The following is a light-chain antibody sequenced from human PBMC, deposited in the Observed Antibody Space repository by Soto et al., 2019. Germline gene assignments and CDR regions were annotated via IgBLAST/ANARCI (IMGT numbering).Light chain of an antibody. Sequence: EVVLTQSPATLSFSPGERDTLSCRASQSVSNDLAWYQQRPGQGPRLLIYEASNRAPGIPARFSGSGSGTDFTLIISSLETEDFGFYYCQQRRDWPWLTFGGGTNVEIK. CDR2: EAS. V-gene: IGKV3-11*01. CDR3: QQRRDWPWLT. CDR1: QSVSND. J-gene: IGKJ4*01.